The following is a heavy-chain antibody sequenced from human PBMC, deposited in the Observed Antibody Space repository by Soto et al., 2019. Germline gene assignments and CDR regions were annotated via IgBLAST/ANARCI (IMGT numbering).Heavy chain of an antibody. V-gene: IGHV1-24*01. J-gene: IGHJ4*02. D-gene: IGHD3-16*01. CDR3: ATGRLGDYYFDY. CDR2: FDPEDGET. CDR1: GYTLTELS. Sequence: ASVKVSCKVSGYTLTELSMHWVRQAPGKGLEWMGGFDPEDGETIYAQKFQGTVTMTEDTSTDTAYMELSSLRSEDTAVYYCATGRLGDYYFDYWGQGTLVTVSS.